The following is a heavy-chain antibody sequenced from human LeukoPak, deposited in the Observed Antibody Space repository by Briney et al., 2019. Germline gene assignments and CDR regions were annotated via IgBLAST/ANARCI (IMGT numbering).Heavy chain of an antibody. J-gene: IGHJ4*02. CDR3: ARHHHNHCYDY. CDR2: IYYSGST. Sequence: SETLSLTCTVSGGSISISSYYWGWVRQPPGKGLEWIGIIYYSGSTYYNSSLKSRVTISVDTSKNQFSLELSSVTAADTAVYYCARHHHNHCYDYWGQGTLVTVSS. CDR1: GGSISISSYY. V-gene: IGHV4-39*01. D-gene: IGHD1-1*01.